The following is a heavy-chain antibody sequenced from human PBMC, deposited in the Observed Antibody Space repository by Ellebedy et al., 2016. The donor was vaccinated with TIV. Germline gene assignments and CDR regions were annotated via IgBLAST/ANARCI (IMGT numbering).Heavy chain of an antibody. V-gene: IGHV4-59*08. D-gene: IGHD6-6*01. CDR2: IYYSGNT. CDR3: ARHVTLSSAVRINNWFDP. Sequence: MPSETLSLTCTVSGGSITSYYWSWIRQPPGKGLEWIGNIYYSGNTNYNPSLKSRVTISVDTSKNQFSLKLSSVTAADTAVYYCARHVTLSSAVRINNWFDPWGQGTLVTVSS. CDR1: GGSITSYY. J-gene: IGHJ5*02.